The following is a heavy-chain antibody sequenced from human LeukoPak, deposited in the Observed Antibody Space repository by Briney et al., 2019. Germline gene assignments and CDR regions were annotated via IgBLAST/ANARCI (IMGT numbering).Heavy chain of an antibody. CDR1: GDSINKKY. CDR2: IYYIGST. J-gene: IGHJ4*02. Sequence: PSETLSLTCTVSGDSINKKYWSWIRQSPGKGLEWIGYIYYIGSTNYNPSLASRITISLDTSKSQFSLTLNSDTAADTAIYFCARVNTGKVTLDYWGQGILVTVSS. CDR3: ARVNTGKVTLDY. D-gene: IGHD1-14*01. V-gene: IGHV4-59*01.